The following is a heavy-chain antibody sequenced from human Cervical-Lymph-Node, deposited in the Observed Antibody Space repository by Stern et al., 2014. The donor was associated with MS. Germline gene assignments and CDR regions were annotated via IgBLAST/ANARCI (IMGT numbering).Heavy chain of an antibody. CDR2: VSTTGNT. CDR1: RGSNSTYY. J-gene: IGHJ4*02. Sequence: QVQLQESGPRQVKTAETLSLTCSVSRGSNSTYYWSWIRQAAGKGLEWIGRVSTTGNTGYTPSLKNRVTLSVDPSKNQFSLQLKSVTAADTAMYFCARDGSWSPLDYWGQGILVTVSS. V-gene: IGHV4-4*07. CDR3: ARDGSWSPLDY. D-gene: IGHD6-13*01.